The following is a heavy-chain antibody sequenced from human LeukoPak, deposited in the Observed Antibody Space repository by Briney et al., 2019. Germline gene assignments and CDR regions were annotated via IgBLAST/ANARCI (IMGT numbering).Heavy chain of an antibody. D-gene: IGHD3-22*01. CDR2: IYACGST. V-gene: IGHV4-4*07. J-gene: IGHJ6*03. CDR1: GGSMFSYH. CDR3: ARLRFYDSSGYSPGYYMDV. Sequence: PSETLSLTCTVSGGSMFSYHWSWVRQSAGEGLEWIGHIYACGSTNYSPSLKSRVTMSVDTTKNQFSLKLKSVTAADTAVYYCARLRFYDSSGYSPGYYMDVWGKGTTVIVSS.